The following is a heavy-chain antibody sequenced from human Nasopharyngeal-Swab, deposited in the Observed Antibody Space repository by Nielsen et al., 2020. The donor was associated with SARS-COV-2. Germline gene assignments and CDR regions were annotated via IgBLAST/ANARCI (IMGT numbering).Heavy chain of an antibody. CDR3: ARSPEMATMGNYFDY. CDR2: IYPGDSDT. D-gene: IGHD5-24*01. V-gene: IGHV5-51*01. J-gene: IGHJ4*02. Sequence: GESLKISCQGSGYSFTSYWIGWVRQMPGKGLEWMGIIYPGDSDTRYSPSFQGQVTISADKSISTAYLQWSSLKASDTAMYYCARSPEMATMGNYFDYWGQGTLVTVSS. CDR1: GYSFTSYW.